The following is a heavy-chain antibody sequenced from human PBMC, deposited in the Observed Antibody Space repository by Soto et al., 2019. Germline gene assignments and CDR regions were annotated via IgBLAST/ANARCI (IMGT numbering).Heavy chain of an antibody. CDR1: GGSFRTYA. V-gene: IGHV1-69*01. CDR3: ARVGPPSPSVIWFFDL. Sequence: QGQLVQSGAEVKKPGSSVKVSCKASGGSFRTYAINWVRQAPGQGLEWMGGIIPMLAAPTYAQKVQGRLTITADESTTTVYMELSSLTSDDTAVYYCARVGPPSPSVIWFFDLWGRGTLVTVSS. J-gene: IGHJ2*01. CDR2: IIPMLAAP. D-gene: IGHD2-21*01.